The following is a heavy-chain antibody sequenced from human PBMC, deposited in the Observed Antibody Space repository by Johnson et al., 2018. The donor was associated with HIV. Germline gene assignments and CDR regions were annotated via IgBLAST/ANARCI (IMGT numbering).Heavy chain of an antibody. J-gene: IGHJ3*02. Sequence: VQLVESGGGVVQPGRSLRLSCVASGFTFFSYGMSWVRQAPGKGLEWVANIKQDGSEKYYVDSVKGRFTISRDNAKNSLYLQMNSLRAEDTAVYYCARERASSAFDIWGQGTMVTVSS. V-gene: IGHV3-7*01. CDR3: ARERASSAFDI. CDR1: GFTFFSYG. CDR2: IKQDGSEK.